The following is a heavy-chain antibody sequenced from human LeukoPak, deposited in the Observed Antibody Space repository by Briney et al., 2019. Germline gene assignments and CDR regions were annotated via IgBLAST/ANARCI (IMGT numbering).Heavy chain of an antibody. D-gene: IGHD3-22*01. V-gene: IGHV1-18*01. CDR1: GYTFTTYG. CDR2: ISAYNGNT. J-gene: IGHJ4*02. Sequence: ASVKVSCKASGYTFTTYGFSWVRQAPGQGLEWMGWISAYNGNTNYAQKLQGRVTMTTDTSTSTAYMELRSLRSDDTAVYYCARWDYYYDSNGYSDYWGQGTLVTVSS. CDR3: ARWDYYYDSNGYSDY.